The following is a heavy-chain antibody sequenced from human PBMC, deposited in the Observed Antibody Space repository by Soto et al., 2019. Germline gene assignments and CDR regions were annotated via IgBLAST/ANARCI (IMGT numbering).Heavy chain of an antibody. J-gene: IGHJ4*02. CDR1: GFSFGTFV. V-gene: IGHV3-23*01. CDR2: ITDSGYTA. Sequence: GSLRLSCAASGFSFGTFVMTWFRQAPGGGLEWVASITDSGYTASYAETVEGRFTVSRDNSKNKLHLQMNDLRAEDTATYYCAKNGQWLATPPEAWGQGTLVTVSS. D-gene: IGHD6-19*01. CDR3: AKNGQWLATPPEA.